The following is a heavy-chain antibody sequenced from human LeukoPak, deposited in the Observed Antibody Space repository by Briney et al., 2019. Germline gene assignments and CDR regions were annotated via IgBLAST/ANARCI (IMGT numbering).Heavy chain of an antibody. D-gene: IGHD5-18*01. CDR3: AKCIIDTAMGPDY. V-gene: IGHV3-30*02. J-gene: IGHJ4*02. CDR1: GFTFSRYG. CDR2: IRYDESNK. Sequence: GGSLRLSCAASGFTFSRYGMHWVRQAPGKGLEWVAFIRYDESNKFYADSVKGRFTVPRDNSKNTLYLQMNSLRAEDTAVYYCAKCIIDTAMGPDYWGQGTLVTVSS.